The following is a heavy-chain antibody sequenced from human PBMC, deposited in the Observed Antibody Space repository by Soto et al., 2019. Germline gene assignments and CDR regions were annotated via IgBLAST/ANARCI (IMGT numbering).Heavy chain of an antibody. D-gene: IGHD1-1*01. CDR3: ATDQAGTRHDAFDI. CDR1: GYTFTGYY. CDR2: INPNSGGT. Sequence: ASVKVSCKASGYTFTGYYMHWVRQAPGQGLEWMGWINPNSGGTNYAQKFQGWVTMTRDTSISTAYMELSRLRSDDTAVYYCATDQAGTRHDAFDISGQGTMLTVSS. J-gene: IGHJ3*02. V-gene: IGHV1-2*04.